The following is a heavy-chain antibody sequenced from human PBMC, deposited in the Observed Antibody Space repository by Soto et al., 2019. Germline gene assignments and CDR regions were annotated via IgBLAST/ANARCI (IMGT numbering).Heavy chain of an antibody. CDR2: INHGGST. V-gene: IGHV4-34*01. J-gene: IGHJ4*02. Sequence: PSETLSLTCAVYGGSFSGYYWSWIRQPPGKGLEWIGEINHGGSTNYNPSLKSRVTISVDTSKNQFSLKLSSVTAADTAVYYCARGRRYTWNFFIGEPFDYWGQGTLVTVSS. D-gene: IGHD1-7*01. CDR1: GGSFSGYY. CDR3: ARGRRYTWNFFIGEPFDY.